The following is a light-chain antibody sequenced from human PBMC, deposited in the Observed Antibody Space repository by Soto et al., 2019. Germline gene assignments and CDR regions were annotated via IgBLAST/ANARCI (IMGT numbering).Light chain of an antibody. CDR3: QQYYSTPVT. J-gene: IGKJ1*01. V-gene: IGKV4-1*01. CDR2: WAS. CDR1: QSVLYSSNNKNY. Sequence: DIVMTQSPDSLAVSLGERATINCKSSQSVLYSSNNKNYLAWYQQKPGQPPKLLIYWASTRESGVPDRFSGDGSGTDFTLTFSTLHTEDLAVYYCQQYYSTPVTFGQGTKVEVK.